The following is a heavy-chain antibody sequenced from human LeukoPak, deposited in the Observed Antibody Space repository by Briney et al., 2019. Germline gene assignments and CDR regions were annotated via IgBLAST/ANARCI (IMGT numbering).Heavy chain of an antibody. D-gene: IGHD5-24*01. Sequence: ASVKVSCKASGYTFTSYDINWVRQATGQGLEWMGWMNPNSGNTGYAQKFQGRVTMTRNTSISTAYMELSSLRSEDTAVCYCARGRRLQLEDLDDDYWGQGTLVTVSS. CDR1: GYTFTSYD. CDR2: MNPNSGNT. J-gene: IGHJ4*02. V-gene: IGHV1-8*01. CDR3: ARGRRLQLEDLDDDY.